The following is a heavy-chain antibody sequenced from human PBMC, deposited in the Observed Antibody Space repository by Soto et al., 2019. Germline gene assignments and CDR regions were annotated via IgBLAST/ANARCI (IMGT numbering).Heavy chain of an antibody. V-gene: IGHV1-8*01. D-gene: IGHD2-2*01. Sequence: ASVKVSCKTSGYTFTSYDINWVRQAAGQGLEWMGWINPDSDNTGYAQKFQGRVTMTRDTSISTAYMELNSLRSEDTAVYYCARGRRYCTTTSCYPPALFPYGMDVWGQGTTVTVSS. CDR1: GYTFTSYD. CDR2: INPDSDNT. CDR3: ARGRRYCTTTSCYPPALFPYGMDV. J-gene: IGHJ6*02.